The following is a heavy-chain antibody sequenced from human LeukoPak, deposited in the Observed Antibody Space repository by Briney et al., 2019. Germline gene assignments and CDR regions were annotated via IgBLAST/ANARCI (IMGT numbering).Heavy chain of an antibody. D-gene: IGHD5-18*01. CDR2: ISGSGGST. Sequence: PGGSLRLSCAASGFTFSSYAMSWVRQAPRPGLEWVSAISGSGGSTYYEDSVKGRFTISRENSKNTLYLQMHSLRAEDTALNNGAAAQTAMVTGLNYWGQGTLVTVSS. V-gene: IGHV3-23*01. CDR1: GFTFSSYA. CDR3: AAAQTAMVTGLNY. J-gene: IGHJ4*02.